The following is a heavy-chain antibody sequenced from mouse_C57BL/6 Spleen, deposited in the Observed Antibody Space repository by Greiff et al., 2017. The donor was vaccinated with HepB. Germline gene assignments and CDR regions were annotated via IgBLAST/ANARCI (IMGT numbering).Heavy chain of an antibody. Sequence: QVQLQQPGAELVRPGSSVKLSCKASGYTFTSYWMDWVKQRPGQGLEWIGRIDPNSGGTKYNEKFKSKATLTVDKPSSTAYMQLSSLTSEDSAVYYCARYYGSSYWYFDVWGTGTTVTVSS. D-gene: IGHD1-1*01. CDR2: IDPNSGGT. CDR3: ARYYGSSYWYFDV. CDR1: GYTFTSYW. J-gene: IGHJ1*03. V-gene: IGHV1-72*01.